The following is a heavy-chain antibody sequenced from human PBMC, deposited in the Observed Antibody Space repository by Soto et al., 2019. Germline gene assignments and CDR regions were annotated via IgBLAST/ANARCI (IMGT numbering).Heavy chain of an antibody. CDR3: ARLPLRRTREDVDY. CDR2: FYYGGSP. CDR1: GGSISSSSYN. V-gene: IGHV4-39*01. D-gene: IGHD1-1*01. Sequence: QLQLQESGPGLVKPSETLPLTCSVSGGSISSSSYNWGWIRQPPGKGLEWIGSFYYGGSPYYNPSLNSRVTISVDTSKNQFSLNLRSVTAADTAVYYCARLPLRRTREDVDYWGQGALVAVSS. J-gene: IGHJ4*02.